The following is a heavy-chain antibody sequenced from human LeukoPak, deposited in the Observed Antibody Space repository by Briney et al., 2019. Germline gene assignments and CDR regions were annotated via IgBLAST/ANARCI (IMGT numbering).Heavy chain of an antibody. CDR1: GYTFTAYY. D-gene: IGHD1/OR15-1a*01. Sequence: GASVKVSCKASGYTFTAYYMHWVRQAPGQGLEWMGWINPNSDGTNYAQKFQGRVTMTRDTSISTAYMELTRLRSDDTAVYYCATDPRDRNNPGFDLWGRGTLVTVSS. CDR3: ATDPRDRNNPGFDL. J-gene: IGHJ2*01. CDR2: INPNSDGT. V-gene: IGHV1-2*02.